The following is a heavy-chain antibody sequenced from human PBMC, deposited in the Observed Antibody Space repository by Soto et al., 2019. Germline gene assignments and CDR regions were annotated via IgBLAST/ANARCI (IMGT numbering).Heavy chain of an antibody. CDR2: IYHSGST. CDR1: GGSISRSNW. Sequence: QVQLQESGPGLVKPSGTLSLTCAVSGGSISRSNWWSWVRQPPGKGLEWIGEIYHSGSTNYNPSLKSRVTISVDQSKNQFSLDLSSVTAADTAVYYCASRDRTGSSYFDYWGQGTLVTVCS. J-gene: IGHJ4*02. V-gene: IGHV4-4*02. D-gene: IGHD3-10*01. CDR3: ASRDRTGSSYFDY.